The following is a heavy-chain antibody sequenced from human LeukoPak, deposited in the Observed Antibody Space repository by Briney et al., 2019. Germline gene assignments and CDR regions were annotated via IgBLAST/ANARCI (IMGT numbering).Heavy chain of an antibody. V-gene: IGHV3-23*01. Sequence: PGGSLRLSCAASRFIFRNYALSWVRQAPGRGLEWLSIISGTADSKYYADSVKGRFTISRNNPRSTLYLEMNILRAEDTAVYYCAKADATIVGAFDTWGQGTMVIVSS. CDR1: RFIFRNYA. CDR2: ISGTADSK. CDR3: AKADATIVGAFDT. J-gene: IGHJ3*02. D-gene: IGHD2-21*01.